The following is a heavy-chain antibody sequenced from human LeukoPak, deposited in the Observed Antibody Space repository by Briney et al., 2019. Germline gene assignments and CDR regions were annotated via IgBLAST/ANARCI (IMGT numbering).Heavy chain of an antibody. CDR3: AKLEVSWYYYDSSGYSTRYYFDY. CDR1: GFTFSIYG. V-gene: IGHV3-23*01. D-gene: IGHD3-22*01. J-gene: IGHJ4*02. Sequence: GGTLRLSCAASGFTFSIYGMGWVRQAPGKGLEWVSAISGSGGSTYYADSVKGRFTISRDNSKNTLYLQMNSLRAEDTAVYYCAKLEVSWYYYDSSGYSTRYYFDYWGQGTLVTVSS. CDR2: ISGSGGST.